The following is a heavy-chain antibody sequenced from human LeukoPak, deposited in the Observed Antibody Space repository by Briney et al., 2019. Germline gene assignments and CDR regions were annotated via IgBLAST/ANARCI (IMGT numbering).Heavy chain of an antibody. CDR1: GYSFTSYW. D-gene: IGHD2-15*01. CDR3: ARPRSHRMEAAFDI. J-gene: IGHJ3*02. Sequence: GESLKISCKGSGYSFTSYWIGWVRQMPGKGLEWMGIIYPGDLDTRYSPSFQGQVTISADKSIRAAYLQWSSLKASDTAMYYCARPRSHRMEAAFDIWGQGTMVTVSS. CDR2: IYPGDLDT. V-gene: IGHV5-51*01.